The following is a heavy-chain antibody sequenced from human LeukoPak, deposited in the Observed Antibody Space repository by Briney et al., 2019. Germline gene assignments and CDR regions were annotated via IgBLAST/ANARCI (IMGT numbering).Heavy chain of an antibody. CDR1: GFAVSNFY. V-gene: IGHV3-66*01. CDR2: IYRGGSI. CDR3: AREPPMGSDYYGVDV. D-gene: IGHD3-10*01. J-gene: IGHJ6*02. Sequence: GGSLRLSCAASGFAVSNFYMHWVRQAPGKGLEWVSVIYRGGSIYYADSVKGRFIISRDNSKNTLELHLNSLRAEDTAVYYCAREPPMGSDYYGVDVWGQGTTVTVSS.